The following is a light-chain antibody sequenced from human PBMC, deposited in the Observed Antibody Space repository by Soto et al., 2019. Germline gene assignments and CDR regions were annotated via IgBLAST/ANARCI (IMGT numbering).Light chain of an antibody. Sequence: EIVMTQTPATLSVSPGERATLSCRASQSVSRSLAWYQQKPGQAPRLLIYGASTRATDIAARISGSGSGTDFTLTISSLQSEDFAVYYCQQYNKWPLTFGGGTKVEIK. J-gene: IGKJ4*01. CDR2: GAS. V-gene: IGKV3-15*01. CDR3: QQYNKWPLT. CDR1: QSVSRS.